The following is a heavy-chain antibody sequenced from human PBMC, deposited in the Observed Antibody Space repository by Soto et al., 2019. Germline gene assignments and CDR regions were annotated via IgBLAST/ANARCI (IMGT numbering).Heavy chain of an antibody. V-gene: IGHV3-30*04. J-gene: IGHJ4*02. CDR1: GFTFSRYA. CDR3: ARSRSGAVTDSFDF. Sequence: ESVGGVVQPGRSLRLSCAASGFTFSRYAIHWVRQAPGKGLEWVAVISRDGTNKYYVDSVKGRFTISRDNSRNTLYLQMNSLRHEDAAVYYCARSRSGAVTDSFDFWGQGTLVTVSS. CDR2: ISRDGTNK. D-gene: IGHD3-10*01.